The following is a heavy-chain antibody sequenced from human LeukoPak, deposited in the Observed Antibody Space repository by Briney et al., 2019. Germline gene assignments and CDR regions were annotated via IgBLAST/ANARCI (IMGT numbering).Heavy chain of an antibody. CDR2: IYYSGST. Sequence: SETLSLTCTVSGGSISSYYWSWIRQPPGKGLEWFGYIYYSGSTNYNPSLKSRVTISVDTSKNRFSLKLSSVTAADTAVYYCATYYGSGSYHASYYYYGMDVWGQGTTVTVSS. V-gene: IGHV4-59*01. J-gene: IGHJ6*02. D-gene: IGHD3-10*01. CDR1: GGSISSYY. CDR3: ATYYGSGSYHASYYYYGMDV.